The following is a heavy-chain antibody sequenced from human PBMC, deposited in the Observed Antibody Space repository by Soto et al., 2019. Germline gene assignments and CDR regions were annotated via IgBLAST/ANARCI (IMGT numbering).Heavy chain of an antibody. CDR2: ISSSSSYI. J-gene: IGHJ6*03. CDR1: GVNFSSYG. D-gene: IGHD3-3*01. V-gene: IGHV3-21*01. CDR3: GRAEDDFRGYYYYMAV. Sequence: PVLPLRLSCGASGVNFSSYGMNWVRQATGKGLEWVSSISSSSSYIYYADSVKGRFTISRDNAKNSLYLQMNSLRAEDTAVYYYGRAEDDFRGYYYYMAVWGNGTTVTVSS.